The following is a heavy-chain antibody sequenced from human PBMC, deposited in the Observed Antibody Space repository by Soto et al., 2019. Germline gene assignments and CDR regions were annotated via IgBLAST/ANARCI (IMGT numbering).Heavy chain of an antibody. D-gene: IGHD4-17*01. CDR2: IWNDGTNK. J-gene: IGHJ3*02. Sequence: QVQLVESGGDVVQPGRSLRLSCAASGFTFSSYGMHWVRQAPGKGLEWVAFIWNDGTNKYYADSVKGRFTISRDNSKNMLYLQMNSLRADDTAVYYCAGALKTTVVTRSAFDIWGQGTMVTVSS. CDR3: AGALKTTVVTRSAFDI. V-gene: IGHV3-33*01. CDR1: GFTFSSYG.